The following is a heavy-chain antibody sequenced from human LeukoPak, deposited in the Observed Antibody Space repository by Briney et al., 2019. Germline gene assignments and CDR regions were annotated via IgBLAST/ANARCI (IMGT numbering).Heavy chain of an antibody. CDR2: ISGSGGST. CDR1: GFTFSTYA. J-gene: IGHJ4*02. D-gene: IGHD4-11*01. Sequence: GGSLRLSCAASGFTFSTYAIHWVRQAPGKGLEWVSAISGSGGSTYYADSVKGRFTISRDNSKNTPYLQMNSLRAEDTAVYYCAKGLTVTSDFDYWGQGTLVTVSS. V-gene: IGHV3-23*01. CDR3: AKGLTVTSDFDY.